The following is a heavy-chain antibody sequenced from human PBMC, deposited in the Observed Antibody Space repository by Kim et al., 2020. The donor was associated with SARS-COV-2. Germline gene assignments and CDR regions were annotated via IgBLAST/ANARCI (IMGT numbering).Heavy chain of an antibody. CDR3: AVIPMVRGVIKTD. V-gene: IGHV4-31*03. CDR1: GGSISSGGYY. D-gene: IGHD3-10*01. J-gene: IGHJ4*02. Sequence: SETLSLTCTVSGGSISSGGYYWSWIRQHPGKGLEWIGYIYYSGSTYYNPSLKSRVTISVDTSKNQFSLKLSSVTAADTAVYYCAVIPMVRGVIKTDWGQGTLVTVSS. CDR2: IYYSGST.